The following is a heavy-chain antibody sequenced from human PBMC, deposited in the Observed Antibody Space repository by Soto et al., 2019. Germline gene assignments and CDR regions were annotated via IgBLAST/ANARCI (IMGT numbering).Heavy chain of an antibody. J-gene: IGHJ4*02. V-gene: IGHV1-69*08. D-gene: IGHD3-16*01. Sequence: QVHLVQSGAELKKPWSSVTVSCKGSGVTFSSYTISWLRQAPGHGLEWMGRIIPILGMANYAQKFQGRVTITSDKSTSTAYMELRSLRSEDTAVYYCARDHDYIWAGPLYFDYSGKGTLVTVSS. CDR3: ARDHDYIWAGPLYFDY. CDR2: IIPILGMA. CDR1: GVTFSSYT.